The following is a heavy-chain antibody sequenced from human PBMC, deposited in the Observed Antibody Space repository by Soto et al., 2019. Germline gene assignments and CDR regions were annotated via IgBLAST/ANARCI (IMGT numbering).Heavy chain of an antibody. CDR3: AKVGSGDRYYFDY. J-gene: IGHJ4*02. V-gene: IGHV3-23*01. CDR2: ISGSGGST. D-gene: IGHD2-21*02. CDR1: GFTFSNYA. Sequence: PGGSLRLSWAASGFTFSNYAMSWVRQAPGKGLEWVSSISGSGGSTYYADSVRGRFTISRDSSKKMMYLQMNSLRAEDTAVYYCAKVGSGDRYYFDYWCQGTLVTVS.